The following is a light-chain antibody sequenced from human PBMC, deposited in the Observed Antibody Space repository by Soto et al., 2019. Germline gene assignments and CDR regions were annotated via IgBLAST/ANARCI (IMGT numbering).Light chain of an antibody. J-gene: IGKJ2*01. CDR3: QQLNSNPYT. CDR1: QGISSY. Sequence: DIQLTQSPSFLSASVGDRVTVTCRASQGISSYLAWYQQKPGKAPKLLIYAASTLQSGVPSRFSGSGSGTEFTLTISSLQPEDCATYYCQQLNSNPYTFGQGSKLEIK. V-gene: IGKV1-9*01. CDR2: AAS.